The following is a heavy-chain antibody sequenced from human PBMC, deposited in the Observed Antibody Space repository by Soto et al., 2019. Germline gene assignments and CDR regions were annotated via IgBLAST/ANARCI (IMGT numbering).Heavy chain of an antibody. D-gene: IGHD2-2*01. V-gene: IGHV4-30-4*01. CDR2: IYYSGST. J-gene: IGHJ6*02. CDR3: ARGLWYQLLSSYVYYGMDV. CDR1: GGSISSGDYY. Sequence: PSETLSLTCTVSGGSISSGDYYWSWIRQPPGKGLEWIGYIYYSGSTYYNPSLKSRVTISVDTSKNQFSLKLSSVTAADTAVYYCARGLWYQLLSSYVYYGMDVWGQGTTVTVS.